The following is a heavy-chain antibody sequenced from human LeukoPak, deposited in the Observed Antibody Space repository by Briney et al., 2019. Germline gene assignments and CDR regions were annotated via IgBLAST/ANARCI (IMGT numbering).Heavy chain of an antibody. CDR3: ARLNKPGWFDP. CDR2: IYYSGST. Sequence: SETLSLTCTVSGDSVSSSNYYWAWIRQPPGKGLEWIGNIYYSGSTYYDPSLKSRLTISVDTSKNQFSLKLTSVTAADTAVYYCARLNKPGWFDPWGQGTLVTVSS. CDR1: GDSVSSSNYY. V-gene: IGHV4-39*01. D-gene: IGHD1-14*01. J-gene: IGHJ5*02.